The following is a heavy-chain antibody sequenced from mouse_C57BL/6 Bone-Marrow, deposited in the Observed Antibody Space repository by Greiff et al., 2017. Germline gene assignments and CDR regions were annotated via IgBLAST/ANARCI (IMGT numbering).Heavy chain of an antibody. D-gene: IGHD3-2*02. Sequence: VQLQQPGAELVKPGASVKMSCKASGYTFTSYWITWVKQRPGQGLEWIGDIYPGSGSTNYNEKFKSKATLTVDTSSSTAYMQLSSLTSEDSSVYYGARGGGQLNMDYWGQGTSVTGSS. CDR2: IYPGSGST. CDR3: ARGGGQLNMDY. J-gene: IGHJ4*01. CDR1: GYTFTSYW. V-gene: IGHV1-55*01.